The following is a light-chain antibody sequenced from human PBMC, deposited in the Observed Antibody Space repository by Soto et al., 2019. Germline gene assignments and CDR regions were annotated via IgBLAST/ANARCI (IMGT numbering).Light chain of an antibody. Sequence: EIVLTQSPGTLSLSPGERATLSCRASQSVNSNYLVWYQQKPGQAPKLLIYGASSGATGIPDRFSGSGSGTDFTLTISRLEPEDFAVYYCQQYGSSPRTFGQGTKVDIK. CDR1: QSVNSNY. CDR3: QQYGSSPRT. J-gene: IGKJ1*01. CDR2: GAS. V-gene: IGKV3-20*01.